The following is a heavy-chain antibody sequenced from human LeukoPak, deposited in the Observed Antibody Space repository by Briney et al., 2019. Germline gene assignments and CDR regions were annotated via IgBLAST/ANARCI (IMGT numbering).Heavy chain of an antibody. V-gene: IGHV4-39*01. CDR2: IYYSGTT. CDR1: GGSISSSNYY. J-gene: IGHJ4*02. CDR3: ARQGAVARIFDY. D-gene: IGHD6-19*01. Sequence: SETLSLTCTVSGGSISSSNYYWGWIRLPPGKGLEWVGNIYYSGTTYSNPSLKSRVTISLDTSKNHFSLKLSSVTAADTAVYYCARQGAVARIFDYWGQGTLVTVSS.